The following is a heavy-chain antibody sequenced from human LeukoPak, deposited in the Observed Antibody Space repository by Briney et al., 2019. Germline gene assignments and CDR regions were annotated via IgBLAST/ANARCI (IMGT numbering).Heavy chain of an antibody. J-gene: IGHJ4*02. CDR1: GFTFSSYW. V-gene: IGHV3-21*01. Sequence: PGGSLRLSCAASGFTFSSYWMSWVRQAPGKGLEWVSSISSSSSDIYYADSVKGRFTISRDNAKNSLCLQMNSLRDEDTAVYYCARARGHGGYCSSTSCNYFDYWGQGTLVTVSS. D-gene: IGHD2-2*01. CDR3: ARARGHGGYCSSTSCNYFDY. CDR2: ISSSSSDI.